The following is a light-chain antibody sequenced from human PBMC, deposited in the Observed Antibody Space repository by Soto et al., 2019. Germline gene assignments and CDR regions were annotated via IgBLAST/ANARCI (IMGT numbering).Light chain of an antibody. Sequence: DIQMTQSPSSLSASVGDRVTITCRASRSISDYLSWHQQKPGEAPKLLIYTASRLHSGVPSRFSGSGSGTEFTLTISSLHPEDFATYYCQQSYATLTFGPGTTVDVK. CDR1: RSISDY. CDR2: TAS. J-gene: IGKJ3*01. V-gene: IGKV1-39*01. CDR3: QQSYATLT.